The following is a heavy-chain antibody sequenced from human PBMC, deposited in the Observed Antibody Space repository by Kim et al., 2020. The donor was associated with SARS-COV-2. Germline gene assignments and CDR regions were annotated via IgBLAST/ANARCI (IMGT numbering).Heavy chain of an antibody. CDR2: ISGSGGST. Sequence: GGSLRLSCAASGFTFSSYAMSWVRQAPGKGLEWVSAISGSGGSTYYADSVKGRFTISRDNSKNTLYLQMNSLRAEDTAVYYCANSPPRYYYDSSGPNTNFDYWGQGTLVTVSS. D-gene: IGHD3-22*01. CDR3: ANSPPRYYYDSSGPNTNFDY. CDR1: GFTFSSYA. V-gene: IGHV3-23*01. J-gene: IGHJ4*02.